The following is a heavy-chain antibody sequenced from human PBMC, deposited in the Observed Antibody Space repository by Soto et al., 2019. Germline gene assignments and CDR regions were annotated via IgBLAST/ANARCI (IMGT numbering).Heavy chain of an antibody. V-gene: IGHV1-69*13. D-gene: IGHD2-21*01. CDR3: ARDGLSDGYNLPYYYYGMDV. J-gene: IGHJ6*02. Sequence: VASVKVSCKASGGTFSSYAISWVRQAPGQGLEWMGGIIPILGTANYAQKFQGRVTITADESTSTAYMELSSLRSEDTAVYYCARDGLSDGYNLPYYYYGMDVWGQGTTVTVSS. CDR1: GGTFSSYA. CDR2: IIPILGTA.